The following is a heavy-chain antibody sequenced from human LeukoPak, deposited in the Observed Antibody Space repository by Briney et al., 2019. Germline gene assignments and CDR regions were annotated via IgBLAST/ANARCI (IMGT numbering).Heavy chain of an antibody. CDR3: ARTITVIKRYFDF. CDR1: GGSISSTIYY. J-gene: IGHJ4*02. D-gene: IGHD3-22*01. V-gene: IGHV4-39*01. CDR2: IDYSGST. Sequence: SETLSLTRTVSGGSISSTIYYWGWIRQPPGKGLEWIGSIDYSGSTYYNPSLKSRVTISVDTSKNQFSLNLSSVTAADTAVYYCARTITVIKRYFDFWGQGTLVTVSS.